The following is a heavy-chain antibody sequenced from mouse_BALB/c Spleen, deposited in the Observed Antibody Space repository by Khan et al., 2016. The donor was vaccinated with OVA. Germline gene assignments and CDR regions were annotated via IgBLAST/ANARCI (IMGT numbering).Heavy chain of an antibody. Sequence: DLVKPGASVKLSCKASGYTFTSYWINWIKQRPGQGLEWIGHIAPGSGSTSYNEIFKGKATLTVDTSSTTAYFQLSSLSSEDSAVYFCARSNYYGSGLYAMDYWGQGTSVTVSS. D-gene: IGHD1-1*01. CDR1: GYTFTSYW. V-gene: IGHV1S41*01. CDR2: IAPGSGST. CDR3: ARSNYYGSGLYAMDY. J-gene: IGHJ4*01.